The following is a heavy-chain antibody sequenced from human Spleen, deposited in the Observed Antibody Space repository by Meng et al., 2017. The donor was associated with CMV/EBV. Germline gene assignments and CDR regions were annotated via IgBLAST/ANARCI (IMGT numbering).Heavy chain of an antibody. CDR2: IRSKAYGGTT. J-gene: IGHJ3*02. CDR3: TRGGLYDAFDI. V-gene: IGHV3-49*04. CDR1: GFTFGDYA. D-gene: IGHD2-2*02. Sequence: GGSLRLSCTASGFTFGDYAMSWVRQAPGKGLEWVGCIRSKAYGGTTEYAASVKGRFTISRDDSKSIAYLQMNSLKTEDTAVYYCTRGGLYDAFDIWGQGTMVTVSS.